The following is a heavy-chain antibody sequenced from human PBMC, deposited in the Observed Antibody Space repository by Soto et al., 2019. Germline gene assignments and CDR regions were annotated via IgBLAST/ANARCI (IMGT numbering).Heavy chain of an antibody. J-gene: IGHJ5*02. CDR2: IYYSGST. V-gene: IGHV4-31*03. Sequence: QVQLQESGPGLVKPSQTLSLTCTVSGGSISSGGYYWSWIRQHPGKGLEWIGYIYYSGSTYYNPSLTSRVTITVDTSKSQFSLKLSSVTAADTAVYYCARTQVRQWELLPDSWFDPWRQGTLVTVSS. CDR1: GGSISSGGYY. CDR3: ARTQVRQWELLPDSWFDP. D-gene: IGHD1-26*01.